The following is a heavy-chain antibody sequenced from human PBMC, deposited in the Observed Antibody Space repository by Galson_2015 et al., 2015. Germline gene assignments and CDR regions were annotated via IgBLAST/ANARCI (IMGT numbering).Heavy chain of an antibody. D-gene: IGHD3-22*01. J-gene: IGHJ4*02. Sequence: SVKVSCKASGGTFSSYPISWVRQAPGQGLEWMGRIIPILGIANYAQKFQGRVTITADKSTSTAYMELSSLRSEDTAVYYCARTTYYYDSSGYSFDYWGQGTLVTVSS. CDR3: ARTTYYYDSSGYSFDY. CDR1: GGTFSSYP. V-gene: IGHV1-69*02. CDR2: IIPILGIA.